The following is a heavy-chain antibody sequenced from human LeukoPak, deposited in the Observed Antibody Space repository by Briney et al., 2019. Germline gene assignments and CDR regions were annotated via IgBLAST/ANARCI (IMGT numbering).Heavy chain of an antibody. CDR1: GFTCSGNW. CDR3: ARDGFSGSYYDC. D-gene: IGHD1-26*01. CDR2: IKQDGSEK. J-gene: IGHJ4*02. Sequence: GGYLRFSGAASGFTCSGNWMSWVRQAPGKGREWVANIKQDGSEKYYVDSVKGRFTIYRDNAKNSLYLQMNSLRVEDTAVYYCARDGFSGSYYDCWGKGTLVTVSS. V-gene: IGHV3-7*04.